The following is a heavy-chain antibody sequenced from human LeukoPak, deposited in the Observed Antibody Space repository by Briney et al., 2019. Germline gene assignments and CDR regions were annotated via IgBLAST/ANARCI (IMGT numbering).Heavy chain of an antibody. Sequence: PGGSLRLSCAACGFTFSPYYMSWIRQAPGKGLEGVSHISGSGSNIYYPDSVKGRFTISRENAKNSLSLHMNSLRGDDMAVYYCARGTGENNYWGQGTLVTVYS. V-gene: IGHV3-11*04. CDR1: GFTFSPYY. J-gene: IGHJ4*02. D-gene: IGHD3-16*01. CDR3: ARGTGENNY. CDR2: ISGSGSNI.